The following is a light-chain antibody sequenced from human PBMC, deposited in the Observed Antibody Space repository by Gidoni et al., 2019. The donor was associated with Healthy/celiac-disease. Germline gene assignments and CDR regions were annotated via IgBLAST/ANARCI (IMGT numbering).Light chain of an antibody. CDR3: QQRSNGAPWT. CDR2: DAS. CDR1: QSVSSY. J-gene: IGKJ1*01. V-gene: IGKV3-11*01. Sequence: LLSQSHATLSLSPGERATLSCRASQSVSSYLAWYQQKPGQAPRLLIYDASNRATCIPARFSGRGSGKDFALTNSSLEPEEFAVDYWQQRSNGAPWTFGQGTKVEIK.